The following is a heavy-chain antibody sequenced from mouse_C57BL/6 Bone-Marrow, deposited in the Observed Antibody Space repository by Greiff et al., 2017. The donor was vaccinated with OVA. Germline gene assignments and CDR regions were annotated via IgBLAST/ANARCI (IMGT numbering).Heavy chain of an antibody. CDR3: AREGYSYYPDY. CDR1: GFTFSDYY. J-gene: IGHJ2*01. V-gene: IGHV5-16*01. CDR2: INHDGSGT. Sequence: EVKLLESEGGLVQPGSSMKLSCTASGFTFSDYYMAWVRQVPEQGLEWVANINHDGSGTNYLDSFKGRSTLSRDNAPNILYLQMSSLKSEDTATYNCAREGYSYYPDYWGQGTTLTVSS. D-gene: IGHD2-12*01.